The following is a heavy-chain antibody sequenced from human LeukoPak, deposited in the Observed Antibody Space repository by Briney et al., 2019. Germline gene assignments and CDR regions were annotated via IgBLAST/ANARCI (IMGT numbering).Heavy chain of an antibody. J-gene: IGHJ4*02. Sequence: PGGSLRLSCAASGFTFSTYAMSWVRQAPGKGLEWVSAINGRGDRTDYADSVKGRFTISRDNAKNSLYLQMNSLRAEDTAVYYCARVYSGSYPYYFDYWGQGTLVTVSS. CDR2: INGRGDRT. D-gene: IGHD1-26*01. CDR1: GFTFSTYA. CDR3: ARVYSGSYPYYFDY. V-gene: IGHV3-23*01.